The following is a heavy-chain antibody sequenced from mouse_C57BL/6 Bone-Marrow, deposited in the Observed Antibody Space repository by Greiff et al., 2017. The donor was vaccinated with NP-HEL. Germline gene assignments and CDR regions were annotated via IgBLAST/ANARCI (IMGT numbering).Heavy chain of an antibody. V-gene: IGHV5-4*03. Sequence: EVKLEESGGGLVKPGGSLKLSCAASGFTFSSYAMSWVRQTPEKRLEWVATISDGGSYTYYPDNVKGRFTISRDNAKNNLYLQMSHLKSEDTAMYYCARGPSDYWGQGTTLTVSS. CDR2: ISDGGSYT. CDR1: GFTFSSYA. CDR3: ARGPSDY. J-gene: IGHJ2*01.